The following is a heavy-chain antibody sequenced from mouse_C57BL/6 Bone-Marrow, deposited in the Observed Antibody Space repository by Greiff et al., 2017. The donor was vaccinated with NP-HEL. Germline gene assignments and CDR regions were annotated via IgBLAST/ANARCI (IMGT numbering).Heavy chain of an antibody. V-gene: IGHV5-12*01. CDR1: GFTFSDYY. CDR3: ARHEGVLRSRLAMDY. Sequence: EVKLMESGGGLVQPGGSLKLSCAASGFTFSDYYMYWVRQTPEKRLEWVAYISNGGGSTYYPDTVKGRFTISRDNAKNTLYLQMSRLKSEDTAMYYCARHEGVLRSRLAMDYWGQGTSVTVSS. J-gene: IGHJ4*01. CDR2: ISNGGGST. D-gene: IGHD1-1*01.